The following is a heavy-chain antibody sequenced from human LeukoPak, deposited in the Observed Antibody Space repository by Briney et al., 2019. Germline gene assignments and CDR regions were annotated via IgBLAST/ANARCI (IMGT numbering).Heavy chain of an antibody. D-gene: IGHD1-1*01. V-gene: IGHV3-11*01. CDR2: MSSRGYPT. CDR1: GFTFSDYY. J-gene: IGHJ4*02. Sequence: GGSLRLSCLASGFTFSDYYMSWVRQAPGKGLERISYMSSRGYPTYYAESVKGRFTISRDNAKNTLYLQMHNLRADDTAVYFCARVGIALTSPFDYWGLGTLVAVSS. CDR3: ARVGIALTSPFDY.